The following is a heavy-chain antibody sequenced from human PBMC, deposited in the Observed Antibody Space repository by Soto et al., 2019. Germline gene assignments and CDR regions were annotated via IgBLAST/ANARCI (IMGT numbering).Heavy chain of an antibody. CDR1: GGTFSRYS. V-gene: IGHV1-69*08. CDR3: AREDRDRETGLVPAAIDGMDV. Sequence: QVQLVQSGAEVKKPGSSVKVSCKASGGTFSRYSITWVRXXXXXXXXXXXXXXPIFGIASYAQKFQGRVTITADESTSTAYMELSSLRSDDTAVYYCAREDRDRETGLVPAAIDGMDVWGQGTTVTVSS. D-gene: IGHD2-2*01. CDR2: XXPIFGIA. J-gene: IGHJ6*02.